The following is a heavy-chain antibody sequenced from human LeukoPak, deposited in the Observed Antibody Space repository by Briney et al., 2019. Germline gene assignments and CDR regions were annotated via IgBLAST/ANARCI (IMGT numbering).Heavy chain of an antibody. V-gene: IGHV3-30*18. CDR3: AKICLVGANDAYNWFDP. CDR2: ISYDGSNK. CDR1: GSTFSNYG. Sequence: GGSLRLSCAASGSTFSNYGMHWVRQAPGKGLEWVAVISYDGSNKYYADSVKGRFTISRDNFKNTLYLQMNSLRAEDTAVYYCAKICLVGANDAYNWFDPWGQGTLVTVSS. J-gene: IGHJ5*02. D-gene: IGHD1-26*01.